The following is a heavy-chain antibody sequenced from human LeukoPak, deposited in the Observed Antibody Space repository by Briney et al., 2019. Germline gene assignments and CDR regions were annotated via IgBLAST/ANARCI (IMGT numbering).Heavy chain of an antibody. D-gene: IGHD7-27*01. Sequence: LVKLSCKASGGTFTSYATSWVRQAPGQGLEWMGGIIPIFGTANYAQKFQGRVTITTDESTSTAYRELSSLGSEDTTVYYCARGALGILNAVKWGQGTLVTVSS. J-gene: IGHJ4*02. CDR1: GGTFTSYA. CDR3: ARGALGILNAVK. CDR2: IIPIFGTA. V-gene: IGHV1-69*05.